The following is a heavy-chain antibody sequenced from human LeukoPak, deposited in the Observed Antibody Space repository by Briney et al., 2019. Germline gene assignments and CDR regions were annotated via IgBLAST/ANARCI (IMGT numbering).Heavy chain of an antibody. V-gene: IGHV4-59*08. J-gene: IGHJ2*01. CDR2: IYYSGST. Sequence: SETLSLTCTVSGGSISSYYWSWIRQPPGKGLEWIGYIYYSGSTNYNPSLKSRVTISVDTSKNQFSLKLSSVTAADTAVYYCAGRLRIAAAGTGYFDLWGRGTLVTVSS. CDR1: GGSISSYY. CDR3: AGRLRIAAAGTGYFDL. D-gene: IGHD6-13*01.